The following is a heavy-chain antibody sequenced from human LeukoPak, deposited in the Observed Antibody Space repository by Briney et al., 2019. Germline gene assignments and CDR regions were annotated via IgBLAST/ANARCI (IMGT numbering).Heavy chain of an antibody. V-gene: IGHV1-2*02. CDR3: ARGLGDFWSGYFPFDY. CDR1: GYTFTGYY. CDR2: INPNSGGT. D-gene: IGHD3-3*01. J-gene: IGHJ4*02. Sequence: ASVKVSCKASGYTFTGYYMHWVRQAPGQGLEWMGWINPNSGGTNYAQKFQGRVTMTRDTSISTAYMEQSRLRSDDTAVYYCARGLGDFWSGYFPFDYWGQGTLVTVSS.